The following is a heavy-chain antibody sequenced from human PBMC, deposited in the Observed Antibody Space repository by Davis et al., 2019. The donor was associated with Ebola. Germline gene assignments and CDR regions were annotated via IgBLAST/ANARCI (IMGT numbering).Heavy chain of an antibody. D-gene: IGHD1/OR15-1a*01. J-gene: IGHJ3*02. CDR3: VRGGTGPAAGGGI. Sequence: GESLKISCAVSGFTVSSNYMSWVRQAPGKGLEWVSVLYSDGTTYYADSVKGRFTISRDNSKNTLYLQMNSLRVEDTAVYYCVRGGTGPAAGGGIWGQGTMVTVSS. V-gene: IGHV3-53*01. CDR1: GFTVSSNY. CDR2: LYSDGTT.